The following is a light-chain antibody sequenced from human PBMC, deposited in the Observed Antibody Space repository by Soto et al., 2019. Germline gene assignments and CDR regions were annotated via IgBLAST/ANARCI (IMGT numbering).Light chain of an antibody. J-gene: IGKJ1*01. Sequence: DIVMIQSPLSLPVTPGEPASISCRSSQSLLHSNGYNYLHWYLQRPGQSQQLLIYLGSIRASGVPYRFSGRGSGTDFTLKISRLEAEDVGVYYCMQATRPRTFGQGTKVEIK. CDR2: LGS. V-gene: IGKV2-28*01. CDR3: MQATRPRT. CDR1: QSLLHSNGYNY.